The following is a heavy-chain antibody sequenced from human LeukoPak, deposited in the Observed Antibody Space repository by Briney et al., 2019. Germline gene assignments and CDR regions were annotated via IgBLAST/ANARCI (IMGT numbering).Heavy chain of an antibody. V-gene: IGHV1-18*01. CDR2: ISAYNGNT. D-gene: IGHD2-2*01. J-gene: IGHJ6*02. CDR1: GYTFTSYG. CDR3: ARDRRIYCSSTSCQNRSYYYYGMDV. Sequence: ASVKVSCKASGYTFTSYGISWVRQAPGQGLEWMGWISAYNGNTNYAQKLQGRVTMTTDTSTSTAYMELRSLRSDDTAVYYCARDRRIYCSSTSCQNRSYYYYGMDVWGQGTTVTVSS.